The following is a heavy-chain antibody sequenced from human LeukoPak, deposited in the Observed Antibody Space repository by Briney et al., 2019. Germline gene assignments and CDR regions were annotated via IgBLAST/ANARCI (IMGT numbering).Heavy chain of an antibody. D-gene: IGHD6-19*01. J-gene: IGHJ4*02. Sequence: GASVKVSCKASGYTFTSYGISWVRQAPGRGLEWMGWISAYNGNTNYAQELQGRVTMTTDTSTSTAYMELRSLRSDDTAVYYCARDGSIAVAGYYFDYWGQGTLVTVSS. CDR2: ISAYNGNT. CDR1: GYTFTSYG. CDR3: ARDGSIAVAGYYFDY. V-gene: IGHV1-18*04.